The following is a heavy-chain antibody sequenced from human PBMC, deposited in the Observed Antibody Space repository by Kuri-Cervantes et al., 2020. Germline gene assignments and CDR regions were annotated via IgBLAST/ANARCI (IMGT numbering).Heavy chain of an antibody. CDR1: GGSISSYY. CDR3: ARNFWSATGGNAFDF. D-gene: IGHD3-3*01. Sequence: GSLRLSCTVSGGSISSYYWSWIRQPPGKGLEWIGYIYYSGSTNYNPSLKSRVTISVDTSKNQFSLKLSSVTAAETAVYYCARNFWSATGGNAFDFWGQGTLVTVSS. CDR2: IYYSGST. J-gene: IGHJ3*01. V-gene: IGHV4-59*12.